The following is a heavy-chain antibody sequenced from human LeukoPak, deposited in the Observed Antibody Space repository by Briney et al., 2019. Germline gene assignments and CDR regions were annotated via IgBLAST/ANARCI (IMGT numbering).Heavy chain of an antibody. V-gene: IGHV3-66*01. CDR1: GFTVSSNY. J-gene: IGHJ4*02. D-gene: IGHD3-3*01. CDR3: ASSLPGRHDFWSGYYFDY. Sequence: PGGSLRLSCAASGFTVSSNYMSWVRQAPGEGLEWVSVIYSGGSTYYADSVKGRFTISRDNSKNTLYLQMNSLRAEDTAVYYCASSLPGRHDFWSGYYFDYWGQGTLVTVSS. CDR2: IYSGGST.